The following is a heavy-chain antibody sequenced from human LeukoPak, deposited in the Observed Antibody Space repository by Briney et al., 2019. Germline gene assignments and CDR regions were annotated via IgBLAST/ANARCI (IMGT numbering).Heavy chain of an antibody. CDR3: ARDTDYYDSGGPKWFDP. CDR2: IIPILGIA. V-gene: IGHV1-69*04. Sequence: ASVKVSCKASGGTFSSYTISWVRQAPGQGLEWMGRIIPILGIANYAQKFQGRVTITADKSTSTAYMELSSLRSEDTAVYYCARDTDYYDSGGPKWFDPWGQGTLVTVSS. CDR1: GGTFSSYT. D-gene: IGHD3-22*01. J-gene: IGHJ5*02.